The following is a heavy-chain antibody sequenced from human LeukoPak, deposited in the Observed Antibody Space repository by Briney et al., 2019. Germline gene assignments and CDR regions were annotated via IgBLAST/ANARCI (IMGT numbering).Heavy chain of an antibody. J-gene: IGHJ4*02. Sequence: GGSLRLSCAASGFTFSSYGMHWVRQAPGKGLEWVAVICYDGSNKYYADSVKGRFTISRDNSKNTLYLQMNSLRAEDTAVYYCARGPWDGWLGYWGQGTLVTVSS. CDR1: GFTFSSYG. D-gene: IGHD1-26*01. V-gene: IGHV3-33*01. CDR3: ARGPWDGWLGY. CDR2: ICYDGSNK.